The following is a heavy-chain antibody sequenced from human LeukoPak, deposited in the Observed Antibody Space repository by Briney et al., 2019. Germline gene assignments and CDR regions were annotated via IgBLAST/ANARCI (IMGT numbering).Heavy chain of an antibody. Sequence: SETLSLTCTVSGGSITSSAYSWGWIRQPQGKGLDWIGNIYDSGNAYYNPSLKSRVTISGDTSKNQFSLKMNSVTAADTAVYYCARQYGPGYSSTWYFDHWGQGTLVTVSS. J-gene: IGHJ4*02. CDR3: ARQYGPGYSSTWYFDH. D-gene: IGHD6-13*01. CDR1: GGSITSSAYS. V-gene: IGHV4-39*01. CDR2: IYDSGNA.